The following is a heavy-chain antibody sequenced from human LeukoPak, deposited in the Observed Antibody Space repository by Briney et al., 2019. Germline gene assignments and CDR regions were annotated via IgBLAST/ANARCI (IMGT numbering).Heavy chain of an antibody. CDR2: ISGSGGST. CDR1: GFTYSSYG. D-gene: IGHD3-10*01. CDR3: AKDLWWFGELSAFDY. Sequence: QSGGSLRLSCAASGFTYSSYGMSWVRQAPGKGLEWVSTISGSGGSTYYADSVKGRFTISRDNSKNTLYLQMNSLRAEDTAVYYCAKDLWWFGELSAFDYWGQGTLVNGSS. V-gene: IGHV3-23*01. J-gene: IGHJ4*02.